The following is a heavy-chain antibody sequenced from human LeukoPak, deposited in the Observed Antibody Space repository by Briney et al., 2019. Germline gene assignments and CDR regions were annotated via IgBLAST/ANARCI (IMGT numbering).Heavy chain of an antibody. CDR1: GGSFSGYY. J-gene: IGHJ4*02. CDR3: ARECCSGVSRYYFDY. CDR2: INHSGST. D-gene: IGHD2-15*01. Sequence: SETLSLTCAVYGGSFSGYYWSWIRQPPGKGLEWIGEINHSGSTNYNPSLKSRVTISVDTSKKQFSLKLSSVTAADTAVYYCARECCSGVSRYYFDYWGQGTLVTVSS. V-gene: IGHV4-34*01.